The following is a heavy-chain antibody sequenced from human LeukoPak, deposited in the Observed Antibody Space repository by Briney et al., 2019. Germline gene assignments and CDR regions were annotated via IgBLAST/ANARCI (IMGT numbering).Heavy chain of an antibody. CDR1: GFTFSSYA. CDR2: LAYDGTNE. D-gene: IGHD2-8*01. J-gene: IGHJ4*02. CDR3: ARGGPLGDTNRFDF. V-gene: IGHV3-30*04. Sequence: GGSLRLSCAASGFTFSSYAMHWVRQAPGKGPELVALLAYDGTNEYYIDSVKGRFTISRDNSKNTVYLQMNRLRLDDTSVYYCARGGPLGDTNRFDFWGQGTLVTVSS.